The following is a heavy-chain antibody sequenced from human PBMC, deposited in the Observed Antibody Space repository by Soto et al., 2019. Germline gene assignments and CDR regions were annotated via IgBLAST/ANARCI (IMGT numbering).Heavy chain of an antibody. J-gene: IGHJ5*02. CDR3: ARGQRCSDSFDP. CDR1: GGTISVYY. Sequence: SETLSLTCTVSGGTISVYYWTLIRQSAGKGLEWIGRIYISGGTKYNPSLKSRVTMSIDTSKNQFSLRLSSVTAADTAVYYCARGQRCSDSFDPWGQGTGVTV. V-gene: IGHV4-4*07. CDR2: IYISGGT. D-gene: IGHD3-10*02.